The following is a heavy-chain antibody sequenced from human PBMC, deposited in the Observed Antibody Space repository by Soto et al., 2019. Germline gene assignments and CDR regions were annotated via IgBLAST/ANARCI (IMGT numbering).Heavy chain of an antibody. CDR2: ISGSSGSK. CDR3: ARYAAEVTTFFDQ. D-gene: IGHD4-17*01. Sequence: GGSVRLSCAASGFIFNDYYMSWIRQAPGKGLEWLSNISGSSGSKKYADAGKGRFTISRDNAKKSLYLEMHSLRAEDTAMYYCARYAAEVTTFFDQWGQGTLVTVSS. CDR1: GFIFNDYY. J-gene: IGHJ4*02. V-gene: IGHV3-11*06.